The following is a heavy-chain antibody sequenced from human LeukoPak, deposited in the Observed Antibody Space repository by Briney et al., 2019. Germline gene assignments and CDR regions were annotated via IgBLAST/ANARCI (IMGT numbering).Heavy chain of an antibody. CDR1: GGTFSSYA. CDR3: ARDSRSSWYRGYYYYYYMDV. CDR2: IIPIFGTA. J-gene: IGHJ6*03. Sequence: SVKVSCKASGGTFSSYAISWVRQAPGQGLEWMGGIIPIFGTANYAQKFQGRVTITTDESTSIAYMELSSLRSEDTAVYYCARDSRSSWYRGYYYYYYMDVWGKGTTVTVSS. D-gene: IGHD6-13*01. V-gene: IGHV1-69*05.